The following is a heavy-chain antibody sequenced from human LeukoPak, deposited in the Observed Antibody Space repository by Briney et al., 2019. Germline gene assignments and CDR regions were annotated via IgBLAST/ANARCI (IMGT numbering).Heavy chain of an antibody. CDR3: ASTDGYNYGY. CDR2: IYTSGST. D-gene: IGHD5-24*01. J-gene: IGHJ4*02. V-gene: IGHV4-4*09. CDR1: GGSISSYY. Sequence: SETLSLTCTVSGGSISSYYWSWIRQPPGKGLEWIGYIYTSGSTNYNPSLKSRVTISVDTSKNQFSLKLSSVTAADTAVYYCASTDGYNYGYWGQGTLVTVPS.